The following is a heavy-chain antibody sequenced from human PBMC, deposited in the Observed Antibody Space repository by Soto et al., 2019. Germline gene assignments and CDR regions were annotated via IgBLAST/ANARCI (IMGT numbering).Heavy chain of an antibody. CDR2: IYHSGTT. CDR1: GDALGSSYC. Sequence: SESRSLTCAFSGDALGSSYCWSWVRQPPGKGLEWIGEIYHSGTTNYNPSLKSRVTISVDKSQNQFSLKLTSVTAADTAVYYCARFSGIAAAGRTFLFDHWGQGTMVNVS. J-gene: IGHJ4*02. V-gene: IGHV4-4*02. D-gene: IGHD6-13*01. CDR3: ARFSGIAAAGRTFLFDH.